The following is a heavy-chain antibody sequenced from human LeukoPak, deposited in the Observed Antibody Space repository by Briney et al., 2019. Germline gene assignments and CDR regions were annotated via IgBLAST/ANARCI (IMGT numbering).Heavy chain of an antibody. Sequence: SETLSLTCTVSGGSISSGDYYWSWIRQPPGKGLEWIGYIYHSGSTYCNPSLKSRVTISVDRSKNQFSLKLSSVTAADTAVYYCARDDGLRYGVAYWGQGTLVTVSS. D-gene: IGHD3-9*01. CDR2: IYHSGST. J-gene: IGHJ4*02. V-gene: IGHV4-30-2*01. CDR3: ARDDGLRYGVAY. CDR1: GGSISSGDYY.